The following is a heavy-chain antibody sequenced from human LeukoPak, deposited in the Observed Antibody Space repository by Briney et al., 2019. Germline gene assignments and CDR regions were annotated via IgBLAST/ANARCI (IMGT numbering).Heavy chain of an antibody. CDR2: IPNDRRNN. V-gene: IGHV3-30*03. CDR3: ARDPGYSGYDF. J-gene: IGHJ4*02. Sequence: QPGRSLRLSCAASGFTFSSYGMHWVRQAPGKGLEWVAVIPNDRRNNYYADSVKGRFTISRDNAKNSLYLQMNSLRAEDTAVYYCARDPGYSGYDFWGQGTLVTVSS. D-gene: IGHD5-12*01. CDR1: GFTFSSYG.